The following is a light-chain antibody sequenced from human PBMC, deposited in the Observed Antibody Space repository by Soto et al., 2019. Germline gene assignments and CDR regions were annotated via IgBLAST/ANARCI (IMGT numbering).Light chain of an antibody. V-gene: IGLV2-14*01. CDR3: TSYTTTSTLVL. CDR2: EVS. CDR1: SSDVGGYNY. J-gene: IGLJ2*01. Sequence: QSVLTQPRSVSGSPGQSVTISCTGTSSDVGGYNYVSWYQQHPGKAPKLMIYEVSRRPSGISNRFSGSKSGNTASLTISGLQAEDEADYYCTSYTTTSTLVLFGGGTQLTVL.